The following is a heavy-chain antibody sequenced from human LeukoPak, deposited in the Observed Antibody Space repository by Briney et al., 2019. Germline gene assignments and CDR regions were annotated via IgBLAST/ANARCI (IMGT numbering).Heavy chain of an antibody. D-gene: IGHD6-13*01. CDR2: ISSSGSYI. J-gene: IGHJ4*02. V-gene: IGHV3-21*01. CDR1: GFTFSSYS. Sequence: PGGSLRLSCAASGFTFSSYSMNWVRQAPGKGLEWVSSISSSGSYIYYADSVKGRFTISRDNAKNSLYLQVNSLRAEDTAVYYCARTPYSSSWYFDYWGQGTLVTVSS. CDR3: ARTPYSSSWYFDY.